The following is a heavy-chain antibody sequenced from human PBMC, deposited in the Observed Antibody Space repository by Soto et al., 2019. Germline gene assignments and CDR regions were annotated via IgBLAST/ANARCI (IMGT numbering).Heavy chain of an antibody. Sequence: GALTLSWAACGFTFSSYAMTLVRQAPGKWLEWVSAISGSGGITYYADSVKGRFTISRDNSKNTLYLQMNSQRAEETAIYYCTRQPGYSGYGYPYYMDVCGNGNTVTVSS. CDR1: GFTFSSYA. D-gene: IGHD5-12*01. V-gene: IGHV3-23*01. CDR3: TRQPGYSGYGYPYYMDV. CDR2: ISGSGGIT. J-gene: IGHJ6*03.